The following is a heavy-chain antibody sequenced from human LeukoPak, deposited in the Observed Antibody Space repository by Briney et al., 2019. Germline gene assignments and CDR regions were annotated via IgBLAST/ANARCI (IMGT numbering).Heavy chain of an antibody. V-gene: IGHV1-2*02. CDR2: INPNSGGT. Sequence: ASVKVSFKASGYTFTGYYMHWVRQAPGQGLEWMGWINPNSGGTNYAQKFQGRVTMTRDTSISTAYMELSRLRSDDTAVYYCANFPGYSSSWYFDYWGQGTLVTVSS. CDR1: GYTFTGYY. J-gene: IGHJ4*02. D-gene: IGHD6-13*01. CDR3: ANFPGYSSSWYFDY.